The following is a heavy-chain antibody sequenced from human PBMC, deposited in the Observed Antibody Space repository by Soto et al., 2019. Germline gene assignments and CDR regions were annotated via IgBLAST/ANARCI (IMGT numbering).Heavy chain of an antibody. J-gene: IGHJ3*01. CDR1: GFTFNYYW. CDR3: ARGDKGGFDL. D-gene: IGHD2-21*02. V-gene: IGHV3-74*01. Sequence: EVQLVESEGGLVQRGGSLRLSCAASGFTFNYYWMPWVRQAPGQGLVWVSHIHSDGSSTTYADSVKGRITISRDNAKNTLYLQMNSLIAEDTAVYYCARGDKGGFDLWGQGTTVTVSS. CDR2: IHSDGSST.